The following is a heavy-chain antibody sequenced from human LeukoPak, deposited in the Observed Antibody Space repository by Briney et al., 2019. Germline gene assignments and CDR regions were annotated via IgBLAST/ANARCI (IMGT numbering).Heavy chain of an antibody. Sequence: GASVKVSCKASGYTFTSYAMHWVRQAPGQGLEWMGIINPSSGSTSYAQKFQGRVTMTRDTSTSTVYMEMSSLRSEDTAVYYCARDPVLDYSNRWFDPWGQGTLVTVSS. CDR2: INPSSGST. CDR1: GYTFTSYA. V-gene: IGHV1-46*01. CDR3: ARDPVLDYSNRWFDP. D-gene: IGHD4-11*01. J-gene: IGHJ5*02.